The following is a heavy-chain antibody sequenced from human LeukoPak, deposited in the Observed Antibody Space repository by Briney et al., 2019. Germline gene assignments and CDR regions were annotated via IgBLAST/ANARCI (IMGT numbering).Heavy chain of an antibody. J-gene: IGHJ3*02. CDR3: ASRPFGVALGAFDI. D-gene: IGHD3-3*01. CDR2: IYHSGST. CDR1: GYSISSGYY. V-gene: IGHV4-38-2*01. Sequence: SETLSLTCAVSGYSISSGYYWGWIRQPPGKGLEWIGSIYHSGSTYYNPSVKSLVTISVDTSKNQFSLKLSSVTAADTAVYYCASRPFGVALGAFDIWGQGTMVTVSS.